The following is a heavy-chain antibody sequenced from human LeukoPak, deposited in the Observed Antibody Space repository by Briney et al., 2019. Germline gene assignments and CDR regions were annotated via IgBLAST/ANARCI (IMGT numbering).Heavy chain of an antibody. D-gene: IGHD2-21*01. J-gene: IGHJ5*02. Sequence: GGSLRLSCEVYGLIFRDAWVSWVRQAPGKGLEWVGRIKSQGGGGTRDYGAPVKGRFSISRDDSRNTIYLQMKSLKTEDTAIYYCTHISSVPDRFTSWGQGTLVTVSS. CDR3: THISSVPDRFTS. CDR2: IKSQGGGGTR. CDR1: GLIFRDAW. V-gene: IGHV3-15*01.